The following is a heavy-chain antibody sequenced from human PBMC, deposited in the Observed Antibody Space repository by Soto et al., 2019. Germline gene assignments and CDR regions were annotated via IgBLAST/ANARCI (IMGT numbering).Heavy chain of an antibody. CDR1: GGSISSSNW. Sequence: QVQLQESGPGLVKPSGTLSLTCAVSGGSISSSNWWSWVRQPPGKGLEWIGEIYHSGSTNYNPSLNSRVTISVDKSKSQFYLKLSSVTAADTAVYYCARARPLYSSSWYFDYWGQGTLVTVSS. V-gene: IGHV4-4*02. CDR2: IYHSGST. CDR3: ARARPLYSSSWYFDY. D-gene: IGHD6-13*01. J-gene: IGHJ4*02.